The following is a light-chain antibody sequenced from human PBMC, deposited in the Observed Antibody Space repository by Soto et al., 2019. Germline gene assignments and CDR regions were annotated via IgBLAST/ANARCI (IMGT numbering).Light chain of an antibody. J-gene: IGKJ1*01. CDR3: QQYKSYSGT. Sequence: QITQSPSILSASVGDSVNITCRASHSSSDWWAWYQQKPGRAPNLLIYRASTLQGGVPSRFSGSGSGTEFTLTIMNLQPDDFATYYCQQYKSYSGTFGQGTRVEMK. CDR2: RAS. V-gene: IGKV1-5*03. CDR1: HSSSDW.